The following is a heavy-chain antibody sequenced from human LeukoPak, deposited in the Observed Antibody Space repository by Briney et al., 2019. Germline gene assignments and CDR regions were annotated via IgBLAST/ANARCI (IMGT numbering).Heavy chain of an antibody. CDR3: ARVGLVGATSYFDY. CDR2: INHSGST. D-gene: IGHD1-26*01. Sequence: SETLSLTCAVYGGSFSGYYWSWIRQPPGKGLEWIGDINHSGSTNYNPSLKSRVTISVDTSKNQFSLKLSSVTAADTAVYYCARVGLVGATSYFDYWGQGTLVTVSS. CDR1: GGSFSGYY. J-gene: IGHJ4*02. V-gene: IGHV4-34*01.